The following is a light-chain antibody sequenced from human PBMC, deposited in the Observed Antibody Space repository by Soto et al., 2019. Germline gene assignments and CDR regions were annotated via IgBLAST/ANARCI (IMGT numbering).Light chain of an antibody. Sequence: EIVLTQSPGTLSLSLGERATLSCRASQSVSSFLAWYQQKPGQAPRLLIYGASSRATGIPDRFSGSGSGTDFTLTISRLEPEDFAVYYCQQYGSPSWTFGQGTKVEIK. CDR3: QQYGSPSWT. CDR1: QSVSSF. CDR2: GAS. V-gene: IGKV3-20*01. J-gene: IGKJ1*01.